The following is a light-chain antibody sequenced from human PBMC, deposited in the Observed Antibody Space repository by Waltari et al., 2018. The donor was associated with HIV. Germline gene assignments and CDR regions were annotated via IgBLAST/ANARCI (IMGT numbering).Light chain of an antibody. Sequence: QSVLTQPPSVPGAPGQRVTISCTGTSPNSGAGYDVHWYQQFPGSVPRLLIYDNTNRPSGVPDRFSGSKSGTSASLAISGLQAEDEADYYCQSYDSSLKVIFGGGTKVTVL. J-gene: IGLJ2*01. CDR2: DNT. CDR1: SPNSGAGYD. CDR3: QSYDSSLKVI. V-gene: IGLV1-40*01.